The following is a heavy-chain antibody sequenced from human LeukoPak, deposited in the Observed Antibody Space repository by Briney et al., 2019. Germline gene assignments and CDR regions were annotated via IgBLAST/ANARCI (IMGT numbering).Heavy chain of an antibody. V-gene: IGHV1-2*02. Sequence: ASVKVSCKASGYTFTGYYMHWVRQTPGQGLEWMGWINPNSGGTNYAQKFQGRVTMTRDTSISTAYMELSRLGSDDAAVYYCARRMYCSSTSCYAPPDYWGQGTLVTVSS. D-gene: IGHD2-2*01. CDR1: GYTFTGYY. J-gene: IGHJ4*02. CDR3: ARRMYCSSTSCYAPPDY. CDR2: INPNSGGT.